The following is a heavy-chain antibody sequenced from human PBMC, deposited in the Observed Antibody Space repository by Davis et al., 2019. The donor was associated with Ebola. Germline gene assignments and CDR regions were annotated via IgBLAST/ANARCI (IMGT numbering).Heavy chain of an antibody. D-gene: IGHD3-22*01. V-gene: IGHV3-30*18. Sequence: GESLKISCAASGFTFSSYGMHWVRQAPGKGLEWVAVISYDGSNKYYADSVKGRFTISRDNSKNTLYLQMNSLRAEDTAVYYCAKASVVVVRDWGQGTLVTVSS. CDR3: AKASVVVVRD. J-gene: IGHJ4*02. CDR2: ISYDGSNK. CDR1: GFTFSSYG.